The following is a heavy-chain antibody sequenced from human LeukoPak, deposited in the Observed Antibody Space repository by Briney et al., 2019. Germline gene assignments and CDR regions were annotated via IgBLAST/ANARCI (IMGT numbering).Heavy chain of an antibody. Sequence: PGGSLRLSCAASGFTVNNKYMTWVRQAPGKGLEWVSAISGSGGSTYYADSVKGRFTISRDNSKNTLYLQMNSLRAEDTAVYYCAKDRTDYYYDSSGYYYGERYFDYWGQGTLVTVSS. CDR2: ISGSGGST. CDR3: AKDRTDYYYDSSGYYYGERYFDY. CDR1: GFTVNNKY. J-gene: IGHJ4*02. D-gene: IGHD3-22*01. V-gene: IGHV3-23*01.